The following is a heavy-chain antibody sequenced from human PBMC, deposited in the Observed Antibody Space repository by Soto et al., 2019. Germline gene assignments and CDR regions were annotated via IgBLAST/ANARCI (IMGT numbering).Heavy chain of an antibody. Sequence: QVQLVQSGAEVKKPGASVKVSCKASGYTFTSYGISWVRQAPGQGLEWMGWISAYNGNTNYAQKLQGRVTMTTDTSTSTAYMELRSLRSDDTAVYYCARVTYYYDILTGYYPGGWFEPWGQGTLVTVSS. J-gene: IGHJ5*02. CDR3: ARVTYYYDILTGYYPGGWFEP. D-gene: IGHD3-9*01. CDR1: GYTFTSYG. CDR2: ISAYNGNT. V-gene: IGHV1-18*01.